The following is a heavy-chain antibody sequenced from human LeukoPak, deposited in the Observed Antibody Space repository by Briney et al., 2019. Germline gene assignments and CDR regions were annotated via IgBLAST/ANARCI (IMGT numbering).Heavy chain of an antibody. V-gene: IGHV3-23*01. J-gene: IGHJ3*02. CDR1: GFTFSSYA. CDR3: ARGTSSLDAFDI. D-gene: IGHD3-16*01. Sequence: GGSLRLSCAASGFTFSSYAMNWVRQAPGKGLEWVSGISNSGDTTYYADSVKGRFTISRDNAKNTLYLQMNSLRAEDTAVYYCARGTSSLDAFDIWGQGTMVTVSS. CDR2: ISNSGDTT.